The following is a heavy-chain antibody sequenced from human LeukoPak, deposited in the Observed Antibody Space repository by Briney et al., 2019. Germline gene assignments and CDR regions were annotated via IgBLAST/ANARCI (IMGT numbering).Heavy chain of an antibody. CDR1: GYTFTSYG. V-gene: IGHV1-18*01. D-gene: IGHD5-24*01. CDR3: ARDHWVMGDGYNRADY. J-gene: IGHJ4*02. CDR2: ISAYNGNT. Sequence: ASVKVSCKASGYTFTSYGISWVRQAPGQGLEWMGWISAYNGNTNYAQKLQGRVTMTTDTSTSTAYMELRSLRSDDTAVYYCARDHWVMGDGYNRADYWGQGTLVTVSS.